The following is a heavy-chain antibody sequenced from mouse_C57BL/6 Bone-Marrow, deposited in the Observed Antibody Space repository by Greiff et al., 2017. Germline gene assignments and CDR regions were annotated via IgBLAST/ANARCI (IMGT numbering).Heavy chain of an antibody. V-gene: IGHV1-5*01. CDR1: GYTFTSYW. CDR2: IYPGNSDT. J-gene: IGHJ4*01. Sequence: VQLQQSGTVLARPGASVKMSCKTSGYTFTSYWMHWVKQRPGQGLEWIGAIYPGNSDTSYNQKFKGKAKLTAVTSASTAYMELSSLTNEDSAVYYCTRSSPITTVVATDYAMDYWGQGTSVTVSS. D-gene: IGHD1-1*01. CDR3: TRSSPITTVVATDYAMDY.